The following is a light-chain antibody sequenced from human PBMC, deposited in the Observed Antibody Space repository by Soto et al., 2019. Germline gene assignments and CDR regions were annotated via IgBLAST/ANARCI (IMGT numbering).Light chain of an antibody. CDR2: LNSDGSH. V-gene: IGLV4-69*01. CDR1: SGHSSYA. Sequence: QLVLTQSPSASASLGASVKLTCTLSSGHSSYAIAWHQQQPEKGPRYLMKLNSDGSHSKGDGLPDRSSGSSSGAERYLTISRLQSEDEADYYCQTWGTGIRGVFGGGTKLTVL. J-gene: IGLJ3*02. CDR3: QTWGTGIRGV.